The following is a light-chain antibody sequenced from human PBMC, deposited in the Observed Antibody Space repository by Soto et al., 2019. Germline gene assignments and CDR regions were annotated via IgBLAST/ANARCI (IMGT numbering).Light chain of an antibody. CDR1: ESISSW. Sequence: DIQMTQTPSTLPASVGDTVSILCRASESISSWLALYQQKPGNAPRLLIYDASKLGRGVPSRFSGAGSGTEFILTISSLQPDDFATYFCQQYNSLSPWTFGQGTKVDIK. CDR2: DAS. J-gene: IGKJ1*01. CDR3: QQYNSLSPWT. V-gene: IGKV1-5*02.